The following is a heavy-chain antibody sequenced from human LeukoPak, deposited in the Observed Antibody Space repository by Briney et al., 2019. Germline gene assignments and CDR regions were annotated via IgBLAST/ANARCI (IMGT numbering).Heavy chain of an antibody. CDR3: ARDEGYCSSTSCHGPNDY. D-gene: IGHD2-2*01. Sequence: GGSLRLSCAASGFTFSSYSMNWVRQAPGKGLEWVSSISSSSSYIYYADSVKGRFTISRDNAKNSLCLQMNSLRAEDTAVYYCARDEGYCSSTSCHGPNDYWGQGTLVTVSS. CDR1: GFTFSSYS. CDR2: ISSSSSYI. J-gene: IGHJ4*02. V-gene: IGHV3-21*01.